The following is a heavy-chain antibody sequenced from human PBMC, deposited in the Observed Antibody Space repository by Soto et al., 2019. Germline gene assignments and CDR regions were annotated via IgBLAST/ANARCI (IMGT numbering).Heavy chain of an antibody. D-gene: IGHD5-12*01. CDR2: ISGSGGST. V-gene: IGHV3-23*01. Sequence: GGSLRLSCASSGFTFRSYAMSLVRQAPGKGLEWVSAISGSGGSTYYADSVKGRFTISRDNSKNTLYLQMNSLRAEDTAVYYCAKDVDIVATIEYFDYWGQGTLVTVSS. J-gene: IGHJ4*02. CDR1: GFTFRSYA. CDR3: AKDVDIVATIEYFDY.